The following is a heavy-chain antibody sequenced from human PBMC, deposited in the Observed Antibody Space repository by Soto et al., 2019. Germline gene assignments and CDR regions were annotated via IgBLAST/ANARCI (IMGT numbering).Heavy chain of an antibody. V-gene: IGHV4-39*01. CDR3: AKRAYGDPYDP. D-gene: IGHD4-17*01. J-gene: IGHJ5*02. CDR1: GGSITSSGFW. Sequence: HLQLQESGPGLVKSSETLSLTCAVSGGSITSSGFWWSWIRQPPGKGLEWIGTIYDTGNTFYNPSLRDRVTISADTSRNEFALNFNSVTAADTAVYYCAKRAYGDPYDPWGQGTLVTVSS. CDR2: IYDTGNT.